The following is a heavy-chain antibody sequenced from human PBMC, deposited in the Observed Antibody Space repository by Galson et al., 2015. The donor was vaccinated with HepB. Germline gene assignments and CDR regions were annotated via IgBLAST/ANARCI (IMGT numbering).Heavy chain of an antibody. J-gene: IGHJ6*02. CDR1: GFTFSSYW. CDR3: ARDRMVYAILYVEYYYYGMDV. V-gene: IGHV3-7*03. CDR2: IKQDGSEK. Sequence: SLRLSCAASGFTFSSYWMSWVRQAPGKGLEWVANIKQDGSEKYYVDSVMGRFTISRDNAKNSLYLQMNSLRAEDTAVYYCARDRMVYAILYVEYYYYGMDVWGQGTTVTVSS. D-gene: IGHD2-8*01.